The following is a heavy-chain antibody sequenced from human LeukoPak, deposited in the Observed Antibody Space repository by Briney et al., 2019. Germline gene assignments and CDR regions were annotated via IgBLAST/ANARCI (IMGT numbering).Heavy chain of an antibody. J-gene: IGHJ4*02. D-gene: IGHD2-2*01. V-gene: IGHV5-51*01. CDR3: ARGGDSTTSCYRAFNY. Sequence: GQSLQISCKGSRHRFLTYCIAWTRQMPVKALEWMGSIFPDGSNTRYSPSFQGQVTISADKSISTAYLQWSSLKASDTAMYYCARGGDSTTSCYRAFNYWGQGTLVTVSS. CDR1: RHRFLTYC. CDR2: IFPDGSNT.